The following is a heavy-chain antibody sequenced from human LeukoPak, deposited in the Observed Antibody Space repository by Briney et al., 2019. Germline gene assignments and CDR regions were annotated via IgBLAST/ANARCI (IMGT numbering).Heavy chain of an antibody. CDR1: GGSISSYY. Sequence: PSETLSLTCTVSGGSISSYYWSWIRQPPGKGLEWIGYIYYSGSTNYNPSLKSRVTISVDTSKNQFSLKLSSVTAADTAVYYCARGGGPSSLEWLRFVYWGQGTLVTVSS. V-gene: IGHV4-59*01. D-gene: IGHD5-12*01. J-gene: IGHJ4*02. CDR2: IYYSGST. CDR3: ARGGGPSSLEWLRFVY.